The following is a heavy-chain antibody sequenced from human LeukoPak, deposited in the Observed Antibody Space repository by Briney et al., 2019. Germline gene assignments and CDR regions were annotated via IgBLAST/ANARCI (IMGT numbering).Heavy chain of an antibody. V-gene: IGHV3-48*01. D-gene: IGHD2-2*01. J-gene: IGHJ3*02. Sequence: GGSLRLSCAASGFTFSSYSMNWLRQAPGKGLEWVSYISSSSSTIYYADSVKGRFTISRDNAKNSLYLQMNSLRAEDTAVYYCARQYQYDAFDMWGQGTMVTVSS. CDR2: ISSSSSTI. CDR1: GFTFSSYS. CDR3: ARQYQYDAFDM.